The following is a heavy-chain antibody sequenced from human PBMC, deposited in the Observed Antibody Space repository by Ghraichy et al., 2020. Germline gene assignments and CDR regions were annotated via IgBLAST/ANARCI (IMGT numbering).Heavy chain of an antibody. CDR3: AKERLTLDYYYGMDV. J-gene: IGHJ6*02. CDR1: GFTFSSYA. D-gene: IGHD4-23*01. CDR2: ISSNGGST. Sequence: GALRLSCSASGFTFSSYAMHWVRQAPGKGLEYVSAISSNGGSTYYADSVKGRFTLSRDNSKNTMYLKMSGLRTEDTAVYYCAKERLTLDYYYGMDVWGQGTTVTVSS. V-gene: IGHV3-64D*06.